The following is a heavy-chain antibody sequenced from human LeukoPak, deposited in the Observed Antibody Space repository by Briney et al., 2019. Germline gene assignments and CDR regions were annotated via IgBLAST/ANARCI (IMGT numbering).Heavy chain of an antibody. Sequence: PGRSLRLSCAASGFTFSSYSMNWVRQAPGKGLEWVSSISSSSSYIYYADSVKGRFTISRDNAKNSLYLQMNSLRAEDTAVYYCASGVAAAGYYFDYWGQGTLVTVSS. CDR1: GFTFSSYS. CDR3: ASGVAAAGYYFDY. J-gene: IGHJ4*02. D-gene: IGHD6-13*01. V-gene: IGHV3-21*01. CDR2: ISSSSSYI.